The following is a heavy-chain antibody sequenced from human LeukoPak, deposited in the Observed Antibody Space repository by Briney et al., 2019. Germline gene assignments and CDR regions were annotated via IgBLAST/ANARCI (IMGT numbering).Heavy chain of an antibody. CDR2: INAGNGNT. CDR3: ARGRGLIGTSRFDP. J-gene: IGHJ5*02. Sequence: ASVKVSCKTSGYTFSNSSLHWVRQAPGQSLEWMGWINAGNGNTKYSQKFQDRLTITRDTSASTVYMELNSLKSEDTAMYYCARGRGLIGTSRFDPWGQGTLVIVSS. CDR1: GYTFSNSS. D-gene: IGHD3-10*01. V-gene: IGHV1-3*01.